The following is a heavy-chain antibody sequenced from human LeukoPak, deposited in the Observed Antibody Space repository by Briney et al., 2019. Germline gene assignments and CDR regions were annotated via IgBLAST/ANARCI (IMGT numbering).Heavy chain of an antibody. CDR2: ISYSGST. J-gene: IGHJ4*02. D-gene: IGHD2-2*02. CDR1: GGSINNYY. CDR3: ARGNTPFDY. Sequence: SETLSLICTVSGGSINNYYWSWIRQPPGKGLEWIAYISYSGSTNYNPSLKSRVTISVDTTQNQFSLKLNSVTAADTAVYYCARGNTPFDYWGQGTMATVSS. V-gene: IGHV4-59*01.